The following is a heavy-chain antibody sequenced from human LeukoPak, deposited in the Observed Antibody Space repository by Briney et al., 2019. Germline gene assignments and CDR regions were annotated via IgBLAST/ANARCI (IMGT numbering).Heavy chain of an antibody. CDR1: GGSISSSSYY. Sequence: SETLSLTCTVSGGSISSSSYYWGWIRQPPGKGLEWIGSIYYSGSTYYNPSLKSRVTISVDTSKNQFSLKLSSVTAADTAVYYCARQPLRFLEWLPGDFDYWGQGTLVTASS. J-gene: IGHJ4*02. D-gene: IGHD3-3*01. V-gene: IGHV4-39*01. CDR2: IYYSGST. CDR3: ARQPLRFLEWLPGDFDY.